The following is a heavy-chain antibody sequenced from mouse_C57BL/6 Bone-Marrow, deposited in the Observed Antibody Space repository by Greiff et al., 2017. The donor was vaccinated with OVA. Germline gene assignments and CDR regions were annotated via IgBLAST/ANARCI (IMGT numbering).Heavy chain of an antibody. V-gene: IGHV5-12*01. J-gene: IGHJ4*01. Sequence: EVQGVESGGGLVQPGGSLKLSCAASGFTFSDYYMYWVRQTPEKRLEWVAYISNGGGSTYYPDTVKGRFTISRDNAKNTLYLQMSRLKSEDTAMYYCAKNYYGPYAMDYWGQGTSVTVSS. D-gene: IGHD1-1*01. CDR3: AKNYYGPYAMDY. CDR1: GFTFSDYY. CDR2: ISNGGGST.